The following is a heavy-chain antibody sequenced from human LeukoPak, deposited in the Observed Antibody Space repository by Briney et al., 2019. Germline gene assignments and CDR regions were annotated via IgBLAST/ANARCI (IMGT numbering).Heavy chain of an antibody. D-gene: IGHD3-10*01. Sequence: GGSLRLSCAASGFTFSSYWMSWVRQAPGKGLEWVANIKQNGSEKYYVDSVKGRFTISRDNAKNSLYLQMNSLRAEDTAVYYCARDPQYYYGSGSYYNVGLGYWGQGTLVTVSS. CDR1: GFTFSSYW. V-gene: IGHV3-7*01. CDR2: IKQNGSEK. CDR3: ARDPQYYYGSGSYYNVGLGY. J-gene: IGHJ4*02.